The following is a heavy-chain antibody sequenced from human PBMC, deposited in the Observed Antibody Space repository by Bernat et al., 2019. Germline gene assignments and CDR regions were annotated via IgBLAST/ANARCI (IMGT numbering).Heavy chain of an antibody. CDR1: GGSISSDGYY. V-gene: IGHV4-31*03. D-gene: IGHD6-13*01. CDR2: IYYSGST. CDR3: ARSFGSSSWYFDL. J-gene: IGHJ2*01. Sequence: QVQLQESGPGLVKPSQTLSLTCTVSGGSISSDGYYWSWIRQHPGKGLEWIGYIYYSGSTYYNPSLESRVTISVDTSKRQLSLRLSSVTAADTAVYYCARSFGSSSWYFDLWGRGTLVSVSS.